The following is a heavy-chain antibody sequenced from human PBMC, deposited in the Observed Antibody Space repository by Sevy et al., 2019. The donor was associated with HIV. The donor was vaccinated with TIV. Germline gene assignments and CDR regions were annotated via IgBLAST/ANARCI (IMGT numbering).Heavy chain of an antibody. CDR1: GFTFTEFV. CDR2: INSGGGST. J-gene: IGHJ4*02. CDR3: ANDVVGGYYDSSGYSDY. D-gene: IGHD3-22*01. Sequence: GGSLRLSCAASGFTFTEFVMSWVRQSPGKGLEWVSTINSGGGSTYYGDSVKGRFTMARDNSQNTLDLQMNSLGAGDTVVYYCANDVVGGYYDSSGYSDYWGQGTLVTVSS. V-gene: IGHV3-23*01.